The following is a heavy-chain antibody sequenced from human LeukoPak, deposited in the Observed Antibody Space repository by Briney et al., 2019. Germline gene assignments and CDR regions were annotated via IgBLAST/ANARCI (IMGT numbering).Heavy chain of an antibody. Sequence: SKTLSLTCTVSGDSISGTTYYWGWVRQPPGKGLEWLGAIYYSGTTYYNPSLKSRVTISVDTSKNQFSLKLTSVTAADTAVYYCAKHEGCSSTSCTGDWFDPWGQGTLITVSS. CDR2: IYYSGTT. D-gene: IGHD2-2*01. CDR3: AKHEGCSSTSCTGDWFDP. V-gene: IGHV4-39*01. CDR1: GDSISGTTYY. J-gene: IGHJ5*02.